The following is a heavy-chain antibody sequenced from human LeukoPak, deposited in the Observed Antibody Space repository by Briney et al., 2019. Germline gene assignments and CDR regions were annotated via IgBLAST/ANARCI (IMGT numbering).Heavy chain of an antibody. CDR1: GFTFSSYW. CDR3: ARECLTCGGDSYDY. D-gene: IGHD2-21*01. CDR2: INQDGSEK. J-gene: IGHJ4*02. Sequence: GGSLRLSCAASGFTFSSYWMSWVRQAPGKGLEWVANINQDGSEKYYVDSVKGRFTISRDNAKNSLYLQMSSLRVDDTGVYYCARECLTCGGDSYDYWGQGALVTVSS. V-gene: IGHV3-7*01.